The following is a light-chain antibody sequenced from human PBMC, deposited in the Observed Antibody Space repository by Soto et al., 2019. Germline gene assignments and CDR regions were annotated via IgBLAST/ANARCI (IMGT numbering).Light chain of an antibody. Sequence: IPVTQSPPSLSASVGDRVTITCRASQTISTWMAGYQQKLGKAPKLLIHVAATLQSGVASRFSVSGSGAGFARTISVLQPDGSATYYGQQYTNKNNPWMFGQGTKVDIK. J-gene: IGKJ1*01. CDR3: QQYTNKNNPWM. CDR2: VAA. V-gene: IGKV1-5*01. CDR1: QTISTW.